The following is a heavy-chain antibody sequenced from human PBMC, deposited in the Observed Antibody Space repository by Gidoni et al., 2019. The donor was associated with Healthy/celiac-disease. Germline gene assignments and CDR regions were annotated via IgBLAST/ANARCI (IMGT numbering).Heavy chain of an antibody. CDR1: GFTFRSYA. J-gene: IGHJ6*03. CDR2: ISYDGSKK. Sequence: VQLVESGGGVVQPGRSLRLSCADSGFTFRSYAMHWVRQAPGKGLEWVAVISYDGSKKYYADSVKGRFAISRDNFKDTLYLQLDSLRAEDTALFYCARDNIVFVPPPSFYHYYYMDVWCRGTTVTVSS. D-gene: IGHD2-15*01. CDR3: ARDNIVFVPPPSFYHYYYMDV. V-gene: IGHV3-30*09.